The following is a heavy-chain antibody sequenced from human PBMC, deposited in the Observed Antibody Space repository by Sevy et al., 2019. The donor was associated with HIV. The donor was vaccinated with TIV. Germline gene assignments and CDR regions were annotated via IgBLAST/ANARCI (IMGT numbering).Heavy chain of an antibody. J-gene: IGHJ4*02. D-gene: IGHD5-18*01. CDR1: RFTFSDSW. Sequence: GSLRLSCVASRFTFSDSWMTWVRQAPGKGLEWIAFINEDGSRLGYVDSVRGRFTISRENTKNSLYLQMNSLRAEDTAVYFCARDRAYSALDYWGQGTLVTVSS. V-gene: IGHV3-7*01. CDR3: ARDRAYSALDY. CDR2: INEDGSRL.